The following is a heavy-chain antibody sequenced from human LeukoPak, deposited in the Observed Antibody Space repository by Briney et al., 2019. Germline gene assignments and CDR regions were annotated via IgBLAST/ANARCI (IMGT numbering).Heavy chain of an antibody. CDR3: VFLTVLMVYAEGNWFDP. CDR2: INPNSGGT. D-gene: IGHD2-8*01. CDR1: GYTFTGYY. J-gene: IGHJ5*02. V-gene: IGHV1-2*02. Sequence: ASVKVSCKASGYTFTGYYMHWVRQAPGQGLEWMGWINPNSGGTNYAQKFQGRVTMTRDTSISTAYMELSRLRSDDTAVYYCVFLTVLMVYAEGNWFDPWGQGTLVTVSS.